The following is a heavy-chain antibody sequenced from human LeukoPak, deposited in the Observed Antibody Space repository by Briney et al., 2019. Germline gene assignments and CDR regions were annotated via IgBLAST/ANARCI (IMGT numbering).Heavy chain of an antibody. CDR1: GGSISSSSYY. CDR2: IYYSGST. V-gene: IGHV4-39*07. D-gene: IGHD3-16*02. Sequence: SETLSLTCTVSGGSISSSSYYWGWIRQPPGKGLEWIGSIYYSGSTYYNPSLKSRVTISVDTSKNQFSLKLSSVTTADTAVYYCAREDYDYVWGSYRTLDYWGQGTLVTVSS. CDR3: AREDYDYVWGSYRTLDY. J-gene: IGHJ4*02.